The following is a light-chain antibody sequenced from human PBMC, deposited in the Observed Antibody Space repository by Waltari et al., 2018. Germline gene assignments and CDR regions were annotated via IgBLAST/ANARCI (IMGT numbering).Light chain of an antibody. CDR1: SSDVGGYNF. J-gene: IGLJ1*01. Sequence: QSALTQPASVSGSPGQSLTISCTGTSSDVGGYNFVSRYQQHPGKVPKLIIYDVTNRPSGVSNRFSGSKSGNTASLTISGLQAEDEADYYCSSYTTSSTYVFGTGTKVTVL. CDR2: DVT. V-gene: IGLV2-14*03. CDR3: SSYTTSSTYV.